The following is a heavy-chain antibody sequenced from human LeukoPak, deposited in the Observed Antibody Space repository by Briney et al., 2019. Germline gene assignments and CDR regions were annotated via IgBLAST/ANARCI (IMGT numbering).Heavy chain of an antibody. V-gene: IGHV3-30*18. CDR1: GFTFSSYG. CDR2: ISYDGSNK. D-gene: IGHD2-2*02. Sequence: GSLRLSCAASGFTFSSYGMHWVRQAPGKGLEWVAVISYDGSNKYYADSVKGRFTISGDNSKNTLYLQMNSLRAEDTAVYYCAKDGVVVVPAAIPPPYYYGMDVWGQGTTVTVSS. CDR3: AKDGVVVVPAAIPPPYYYGMDV. J-gene: IGHJ6*02.